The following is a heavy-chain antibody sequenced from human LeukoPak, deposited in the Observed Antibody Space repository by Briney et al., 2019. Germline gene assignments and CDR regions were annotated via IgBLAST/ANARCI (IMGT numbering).Heavy chain of an antibody. CDR2: INHSGST. Sequence: SETLSLTCAVYGGSFSGYYWSWIRQPPGKGLEWIGEINHSGSTNYNPSLKSRVTISVDTSRNQFSLKLSSVTAADTAVYYCARKVYYDSSGYYHYFDYWGQGTLVTVSS. V-gene: IGHV4-34*01. D-gene: IGHD3-22*01. J-gene: IGHJ4*02. CDR1: GGSFSGYY. CDR3: ARKVYYDSSGYYHYFDY.